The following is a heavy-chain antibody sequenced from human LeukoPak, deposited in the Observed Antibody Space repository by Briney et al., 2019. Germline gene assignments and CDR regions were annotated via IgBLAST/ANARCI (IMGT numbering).Heavy chain of an antibody. Sequence: GGSLRRSCAASGFTFSSYSMNWVRQAPGKGLEWVSYISSSSSTIYYADSVKGRFTISRDNAKNSLYLQMNSLRAEDTAVYYCAREGANYGAGYFQHWGQGTLVTVSS. J-gene: IGHJ1*01. CDR1: GFTFSSYS. CDR2: ISSSSSTI. CDR3: AREGANYGAGYFQH. V-gene: IGHV3-48*01. D-gene: IGHD4-17*01.